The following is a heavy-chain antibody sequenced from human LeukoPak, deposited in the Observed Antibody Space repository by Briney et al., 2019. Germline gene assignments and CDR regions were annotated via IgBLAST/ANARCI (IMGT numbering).Heavy chain of an antibody. CDR1: GFSVSSYY. D-gene: IGHD3-10*01. J-gene: IGHJ6*02. V-gene: IGHV3-66*01. Sequence: GGSLRLSCAASGFSVSSYYMHWVRQAPGKGLEWVSVIYSGGSIYYADSVKGRFIISRDNSKNTLDLQLNSLRAEDTAVYYCARELPMGGYYHGMDVWGQGTTVTVSS. CDR3: ARELPMGGYYHGMDV. CDR2: IYSGGSI.